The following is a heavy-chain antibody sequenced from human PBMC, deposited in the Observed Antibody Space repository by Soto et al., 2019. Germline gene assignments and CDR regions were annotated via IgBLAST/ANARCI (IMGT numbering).Heavy chain of an antibody. CDR2: MHYSGNA. Sequence: QVQLQESGPGLVKPSQTLSLTCTVSGVSISSGNYYWTWIRQPPGKGLEWIGYMHYSGNAYYNPSLKSRVTISVGTSKNQFSLKLSSVTAADTAVYYCARHSEGVYWGQGVLVAVSS. D-gene: IGHD2-8*01. V-gene: IGHV4-30-4*01. J-gene: IGHJ4*02. CDR3: ARHSEGVY. CDR1: GVSISSGNYY.